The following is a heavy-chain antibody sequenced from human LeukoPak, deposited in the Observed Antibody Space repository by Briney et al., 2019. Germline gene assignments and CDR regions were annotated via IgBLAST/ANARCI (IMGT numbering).Heavy chain of an antibody. V-gene: IGHV1-3*04. CDR1: GYTFTDYA. CDR2: INTGNGNT. D-gene: IGHD6-13*01. CDR3: AAGVAAAGY. J-gene: IGHJ4*02. Sequence: ASVKVSCKASGYTFTDYAIHWVRQAPGQRLEWMGWINTGNGNTNYAQKLQGRVTMTTDTSTSTAYMELRSLRSDDTAVYYCAAGVAAAGYWGQGTLVTVSS.